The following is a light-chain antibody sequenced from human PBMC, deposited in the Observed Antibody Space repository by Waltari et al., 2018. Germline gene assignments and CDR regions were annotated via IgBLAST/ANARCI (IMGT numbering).Light chain of an antibody. CDR1: QSVSRS. J-gene: IGKJ1*01. Sequence: EIVLTQSQGTLSLSPGERATLSCRASQSVSRSLAWYQPKPGQDPRLLISGASRRATGVPDRFSGSGSGTDFSLTISRLEPEDFAVYYCQHYVRLPVSFGQGTKVEIK. V-gene: IGKV3-20*01. CDR3: QHYVRLPVS. CDR2: GAS.